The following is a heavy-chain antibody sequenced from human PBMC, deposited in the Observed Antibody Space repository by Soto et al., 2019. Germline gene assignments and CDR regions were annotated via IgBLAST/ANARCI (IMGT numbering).Heavy chain of an antibody. D-gene: IGHD1-1*01. J-gene: IGHJ5*02. CDR2: ISTDGSST. Sequence: GGSLRLSCAATGFTFSTYWMHWVRQGPGKGLVWVSRISTDGSSTNYADSVKGRFTISRDNAKSTLYLQMNSLRAEDTAVYYCARVHWERFFDPWGQGTLVTVSS. CDR3: ARVHWERFFDP. CDR1: GFTFSTYW. V-gene: IGHV3-74*01.